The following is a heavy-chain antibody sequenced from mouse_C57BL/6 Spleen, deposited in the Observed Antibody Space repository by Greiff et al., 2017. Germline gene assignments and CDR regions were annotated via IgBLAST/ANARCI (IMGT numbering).Heavy chain of an antibody. J-gene: IGHJ4*01. D-gene: IGHD1-1*01. CDR3: ARRGSSSYYYAMDY. CDR1: GYTFTSYW. V-gene: IGHV1-69*01. CDR2: IDPSDSYT. Sequence: QVQLQQPGAELVMPGASVKLSCKASGYTFTSYWMHWVKQRPGQGLEWIGEIDPSDSYTNYNQKFKGKSTLTVDQSSSTAYMQLSSLTSEDSAVYYCARRGSSSYYYAMDYWGQGTSVTVSS.